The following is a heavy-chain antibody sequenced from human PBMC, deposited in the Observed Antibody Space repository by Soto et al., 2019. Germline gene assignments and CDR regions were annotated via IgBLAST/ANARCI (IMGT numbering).Heavy chain of an antibody. CDR3: ARAPVEMATIYYYYGMDV. Sequence: GGSLRLSCAASGFTFSDYYMSWIRQAPGKGLEWVSYISSSSSYIYYADSVKGRFTISRDNAKNSLYLQMNSLRAEDTAVYYCARAPVEMATIYYYYGMDVWGQGTTVTVSS. CDR2: ISSSSSYI. CDR1: GFTFSDYY. J-gene: IGHJ6*02. D-gene: IGHD5-12*01. V-gene: IGHV3-11*06.